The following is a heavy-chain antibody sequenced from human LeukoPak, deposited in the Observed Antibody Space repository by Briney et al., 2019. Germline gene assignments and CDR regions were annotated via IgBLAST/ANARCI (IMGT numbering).Heavy chain of an antibody. Sequence: SETLSLTCTVSGGSMSSYYWSWIRQPPGKGLEWIGYISYSGNTNYNPSLKSRVTMSVDTSNNEYSLKLRSVTPADTAVYYCARAGPVPTSDGGRIADSWGQGTLVTVSS. CDR2: ISYSGNT. D-gene: IGHD4-17*01. CDR3: ARAGPVPTSDGGRIADS. CDR1: GGSMSSYY. V-gene: IGHV4-59*01. J-gene: IGHJ4*02.